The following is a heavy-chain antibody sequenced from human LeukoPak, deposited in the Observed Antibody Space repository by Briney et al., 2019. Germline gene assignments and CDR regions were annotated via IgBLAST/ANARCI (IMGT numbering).Heavy chain of an antibody. Sequence: SETLSLTCTVSGDSISRSLYYWGWIHQPPGKGLEWIGTIYYSGSTYYNPSLKSRVTISVDTSKNQFSLKLTSVTAADTAVYYCARSYGGHSVCDAFDIWGQGTMVTVSS. D-gene: IGHD4-23*01. CDR1: GDSISRSLYY. V-gene: IGHV4-39*01. CDR3: ARSYGGHSVCDAFDI. CDR2: IYYSGST. J-gene: IGHJ3*02.